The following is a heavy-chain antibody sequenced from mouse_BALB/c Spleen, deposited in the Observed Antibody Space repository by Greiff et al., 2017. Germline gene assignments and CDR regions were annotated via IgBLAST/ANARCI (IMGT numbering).Heavy chain of an antibody. Sequence: EVKLVESGGGLVQPGGSLKLSCAASGFTFSSYTMSWVRQTPEKRLEWVAYISNGGGSTYYPDTVKGRFTISRDNAKNTLYLQMSSLKSEDTAMYYCARKIYYGNDWYFDVWGAGTTVTVSS. CDR1: GFTFSSYT. J-gene: IGHJ1*01. D-gene: IGHD2-1*01. V-gene: IGHV5-12-2*01. CDR2: ISNGGGST. CDR3: ARKIYYGNDWYFDV.